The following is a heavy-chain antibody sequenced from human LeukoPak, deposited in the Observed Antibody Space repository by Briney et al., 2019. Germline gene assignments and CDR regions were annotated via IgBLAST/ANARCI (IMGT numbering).Heavy chain of an antibody. CDR2: IYPNSGAT. CDR1: VYTFTGYY. CDR3: GTLLSNGPFDY. Sequence: ASVKVSCKASVYTFTGYYMHWVRQAPGQGLEWMGWIYPNSGATKYAQKFQGRVTMTRDTSISTAYMELSGLRSDDTAVYYCGTLLSNGPFDYWGQGSLVTVSS. V-gene: IGHV1-2*02. J-gene: IGHJ4*02.